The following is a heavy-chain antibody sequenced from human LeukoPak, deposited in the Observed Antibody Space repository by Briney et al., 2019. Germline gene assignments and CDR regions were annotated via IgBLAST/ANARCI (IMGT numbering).Heavy chain of an antibody. V-gene: IGHV1-18*01. CDR2: ISAYNGNT. J-gene: IGHJ6*03. D-gene: IGHD1-26*01. CDR3: ARDDRVVGATRHYMDV. CDR1: GYTFSSYG. Sequence: ASVKVSCKASGYTFSSYGISWVRQAPGQGLEWMGWISAYNGNTNYAQKLQGRVTMTTDTSTSTAYMELRSLRSDDTAVYYCARDDRVVGATRHYMDVWGKGTTVTVSS.